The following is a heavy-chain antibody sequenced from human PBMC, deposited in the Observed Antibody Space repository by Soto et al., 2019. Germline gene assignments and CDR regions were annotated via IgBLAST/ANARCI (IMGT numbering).Heavy chain of an antibody. D-gene: IGHD4-17*01. J-gene: IGHJ4*01. Sequence: PSRTLSLTGAACGGSISSCGYSWNWIRQPPGKGMEWIGYIYHSGSTSYNPSLKSRVTISVDRYKNQFSLKLSSVTAADKAVDYGAREYRYGEYVYWRHG. V-gene: IGHV4-30-2*01. CDR3: AREYRYGEYVY. CDR2: IYHSGST. CDR1: GGSISSCGYS.